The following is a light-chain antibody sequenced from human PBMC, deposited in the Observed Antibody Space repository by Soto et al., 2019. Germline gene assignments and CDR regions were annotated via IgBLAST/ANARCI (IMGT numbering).Light chain of an antibody. CDR2: GAS. J-gene: IGKJ2*01. V-gene: IGKV3-15*01. CDR1: QSVSSN. CDR3: QQYNNWPLEYT. Sequence: EIVMTQSPATPSVSPGERATLSCRASQSVSSNLAWYQQKPGQAPRLLIYGASTRATGIPARFSGSGSGTEFTLNISSLQSEDFAVYYCQQYNNWPLEYTFGQGTKLEIK.